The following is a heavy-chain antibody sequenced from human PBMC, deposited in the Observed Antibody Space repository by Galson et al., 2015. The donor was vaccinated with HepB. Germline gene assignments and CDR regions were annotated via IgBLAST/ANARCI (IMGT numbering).Heavy chain of an antibody. CDR1: GFIFNNYA. D-gene: IGHD3-10*01. CDR3: TKKVGSGSYWPFDY. Sequence: SLRLSCAASGFIFNNYAMSWVRQAPGRGLEWVSTVSSSGGSTYYADSVKGRFTISRDNSKNTQYLQMNSLRAEDTAIYYCTKKVGSGSYWPFDYWGQGTLVTVSS. V-gene: IGHV3-23*01. CDR2: VSSSGGST. J-gene: IGHJ4*02.